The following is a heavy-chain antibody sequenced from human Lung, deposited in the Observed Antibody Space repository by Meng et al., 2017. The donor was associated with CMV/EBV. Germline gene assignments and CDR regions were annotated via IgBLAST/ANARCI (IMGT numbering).Heavy chain of an antibody. CDR3: ARSKRNNYYGSGSYSKNYGMDV. J-gene: IGHJ6*02. CDR2: INHSGST. Sequence: SXTXSLXCAVYGGSFSGYYWSWIRQPPGKGLEWIGEINHSGSTNYNPSLKSRVTISVDTSKNKFSLKLSSVTAADTAVYYCARSKRNNYYGSGSYSKNYGMDVWXQGTXVTVSS. D-gene: IGHD3-10*01. CDR1: GGSFSGYY. V-gene: IGHV4-34*01.